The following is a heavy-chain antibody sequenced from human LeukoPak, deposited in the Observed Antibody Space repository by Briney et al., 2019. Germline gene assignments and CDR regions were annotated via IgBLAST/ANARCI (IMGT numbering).Heavy chain of an antibody. CDR1: GDSIGATSYY. CDR3: ARQIRYTYDPNWFHP. Sequence: PSETLSLTCSVSGDSIGATSYYWAWIRQPPGKGLEWIGSIYYGGNINYDPSLQSRVTISIDTSKNQFSLSLTSVTAADTAVYFCARQIRYTYDPNWFHPWGQGTLVTVSS. J-gene: IGHJ5*02. V-gene: IGHV4-39*01. D-gene: IGHD5-12*01. CDR2: IYYGGNI.